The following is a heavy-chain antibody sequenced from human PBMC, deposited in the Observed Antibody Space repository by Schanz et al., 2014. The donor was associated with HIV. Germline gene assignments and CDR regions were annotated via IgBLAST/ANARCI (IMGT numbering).Heavy chain of an antibody. CDR2: INPNSGGA. V-gene: IGHV1-2*02. Sequence: QLQLVQSGAEVKKPGASVKVSCKASGYTFTGYYLHWVRQAPGQGLEWMGWINPNSGGADSAQKFQGRVTMTRDTSISTAYLELSRLRSDDTAVYYCAREPSFSGLDVWGQGTTVIVSS. D-gene: IGHD6-6*01. CDR1: GYTFTGYY. CDR3: AREPSFSGLDV. J-gene: IGHJ6*02.